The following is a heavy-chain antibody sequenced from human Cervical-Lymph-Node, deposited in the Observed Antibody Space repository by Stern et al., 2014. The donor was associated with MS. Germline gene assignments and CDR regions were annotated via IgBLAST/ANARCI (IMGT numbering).Heavy chain of an antibody. CDR3: AKALSPLYRSTPFDC. CDR1: GFTFDDYA. D-gene: IGHD6-13*01. V-gene: IGHV3-9*01. CDR2: IIWNSGSI. Sequence: VQLMQSGGGLVQPGRSLRLSCAASGFTFDDYAMHWVRQAPGKGLEWVSGIIWNSGSIGYADSVKGRFTISRDNAKNSLYLHMNSLRAEDTAFYYCAKALSPLYRSTPFDCWGQGTLVTVSS. J-gene: IGHJ4*02.